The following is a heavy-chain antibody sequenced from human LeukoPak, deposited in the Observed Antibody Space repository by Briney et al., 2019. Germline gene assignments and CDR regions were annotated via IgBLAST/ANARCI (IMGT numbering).Heavy chain of an antibody. D-gene: IGHD3-9*01. CDR2: MNPNSGNT. CDR1: GYTFTSYD. CDR3: ARTRTYYDILTGYYKYYYYGMDV. J-gene: IGHJ6*02. V-gene: IGHV1-8*01. Sequence: ASVKVSCKASGYTFTSYDINWVRQATGQGLEWMGWMNPNSGNTGYAQKFQGRVTTTRNTSISTAYMELSSLRSEDTAVYYCARTRTYYDILTGYYKYYYYGMDVWGQGTTVTVSS.